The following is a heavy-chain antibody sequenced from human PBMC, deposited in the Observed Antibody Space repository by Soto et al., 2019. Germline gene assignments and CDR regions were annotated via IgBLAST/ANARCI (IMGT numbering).Heavy chain of an antibody. Sequence: QVQLQESGPGLVKPSGTLSLTCTVFGDSVTNNDWWTWVRQPPGKGLEWIGEIYHSGTTDYNPSLKSRVTISVDNSKNQFSLMLGSVTAADTAVYYCAIRGFATRGTYYRIFDSWGQGTLVTVSS. CDR1: GDSVTNNDW. CDR3: AIRGFATRGTYYRIFDS. CDR2: IYHSGTT. V-gene: IGHV4-4*02. D-gene: IGHD2-15*01. J-gene: IGHJ4*02.